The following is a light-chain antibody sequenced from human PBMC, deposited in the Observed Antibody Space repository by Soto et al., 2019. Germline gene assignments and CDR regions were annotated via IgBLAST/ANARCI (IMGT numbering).Light chain of an antibody. CDR2: AAS. Sequence: ENRLTQSPGTLSLSPGERATLSCRASRSIGTNYVAWFQQKPGQAPTLLIYAASRRATGIPDRFSGSGSGTEFTLTISRLEPEDFAVYFCQQYSSTPRTFGQVPKV. CDR3: QQYSSTPRT. CDR1: RSIGTNY. V-gene: IGKV3-20*01. J-gene: IGKJ1*01.